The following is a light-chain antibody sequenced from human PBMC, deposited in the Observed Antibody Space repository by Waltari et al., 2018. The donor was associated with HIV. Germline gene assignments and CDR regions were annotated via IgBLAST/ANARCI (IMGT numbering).Light chain of an antibody. V-gene: IGLV2-8*01. Sequence: QSTLTQPPSASGSPGPSVTIACTGTSSAIGGYNYVSWYQQHPGKAPNLIMTEVTKRPSGVPERFSGSKSGNAASLTVSGLQADDEALYYCSSFAPTNKFSLLFGGGTTLTVL. CDR3: SSFAPTNKFSLL. J-gene: IGLJ2*01. CDR1: SSAIGGYNY. CDR2: EVT.